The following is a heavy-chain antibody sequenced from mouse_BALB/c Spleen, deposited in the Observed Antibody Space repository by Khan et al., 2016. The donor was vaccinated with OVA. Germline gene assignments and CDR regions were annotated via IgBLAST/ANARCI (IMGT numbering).Heavy chain of an antibody. CDR2: ISYSGRT. CDR3: ARSVTITTVVATDFDY. Sequence: EVQLQESGPGLVKPSQSLSLTCTVTGYSITSDYAWNWIRQFPGNKLEWMGYISYSGRTSYNPSLKSRISIPRDTSKNQFFLQLNSVTTEDTATYYWARSVTITTVVATDFDYGGQGTTLTVSS. D-gene: IGHD1-1*01. CDR1: GYSITSDYA. V-gene: IGHV3-2*02. J-gene: IGHJ2*01.